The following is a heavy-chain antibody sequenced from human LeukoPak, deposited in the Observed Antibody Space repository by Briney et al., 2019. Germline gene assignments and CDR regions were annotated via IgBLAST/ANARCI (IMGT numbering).Heavy chain of an antibody. V-gene: IGHV3-30*03. CDR3: ARVRDCSSTSCPPPFDY. CDR1: GFTFSSYG. J-gene: IGHJ4*02. Sequence: GGSLRLSCGASGFTFSSYGMHWVRQAPGKGLEWVSVISFDGSDKYYADSVKGRFTISRDNSENTLYLQMNSPRTEDTAVYYCARVRDCSSTSCPPPFDYWGQGTLVTVSS. CDR2: ISFDGSDK. D-gene: IGHD2-2*01.